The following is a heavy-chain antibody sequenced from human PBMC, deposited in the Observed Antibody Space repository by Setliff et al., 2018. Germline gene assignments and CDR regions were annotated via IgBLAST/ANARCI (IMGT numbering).Heavy chain of an antibody. D-gene: IGHD6-6*01. CDR1: GYSISSGHY. J-gene: IGHJ4*02. V-gene: IGHV4-38-2*01. CDR2: MYPGRNT. Sequence: PSESLSLTCDVSGYSISSGHYWGWIRQPPGKGLEWIGSMYPGRNTYYNPSLKSRVTMSVDTSKRQFSLKLNSVTAADTAVYYCARGRNVAARLFDSWGQGTLVTVSS. CDR3: ARGRNVAARLFDS.